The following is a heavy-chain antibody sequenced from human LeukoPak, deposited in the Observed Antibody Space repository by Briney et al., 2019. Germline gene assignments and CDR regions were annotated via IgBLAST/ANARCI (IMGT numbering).Heavy chain of an antibody. V-gene: IGHV5-51*01. CDR1: GYSFTTNW. CDR3: AKNSCRGAIEAAGIDY. D-gene: IGHD6-13*01. J-gene: IGHJ4*02. Sequence: AESLQISCKASGYSFTTNWIGWVLQMPGQGLEWMGIIFPCDSDTRYSPSLQGQVTISADKSISTVYLQWRSLKASDTALYYCAKNSCRGAIEAAGIDYWGQGTLVTVSS. CDR2: IFPCDSDT.